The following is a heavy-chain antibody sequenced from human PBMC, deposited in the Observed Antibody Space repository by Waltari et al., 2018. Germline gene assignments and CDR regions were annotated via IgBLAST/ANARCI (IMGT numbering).Heavy chain of an antibody. Sequence: QVQLQQWGAGLLKPSETLSLTCAVYGGSFSGYYWSWTRQPPGKGLEWIGEINHSGSTNYNPSLKSRVTISVDTSKNQFSLKLSSVTAADTAVYYCARDYAYYDFWSGSPGAFDIWGQGTMVTVSS. D-gene: IGHD3-3*01. J-gene: IGHJ3*02. CDR3: ARDYAYYDFWSGSPGAFDI. CDR2: INHSGST. V-gene: IGHV4-34*01. CDR1: GGSFSGYY.